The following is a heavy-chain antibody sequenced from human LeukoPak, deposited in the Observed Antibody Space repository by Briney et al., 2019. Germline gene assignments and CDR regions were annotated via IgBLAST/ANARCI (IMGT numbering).Heavy chain of an antibody. Sequence: GGSLRLSCAASGYTFSSYAMHRVRQAPGKGLEWVAVISYDGSNKYYADSVKGRFTISRDNSKGTLYLQMNSLRAEDTAVYYCARVDYGDYLTVDYWGQGTLVTVSS. D-gene: IGHD4-17*01. CDR2: ISYDGSNK. V-gene: IGHV3-30-3*01. CDR3: ARVDYGDYLTVDY. CDR1: GYTFSSYA. J-gene: IGHJ4*02.